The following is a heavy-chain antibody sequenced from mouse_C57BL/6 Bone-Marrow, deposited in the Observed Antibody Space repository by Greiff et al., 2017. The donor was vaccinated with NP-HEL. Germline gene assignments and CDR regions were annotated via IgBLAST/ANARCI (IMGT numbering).Heavy chain of an antibody. CDR2: IDPSDSYT. CDR1: GYTFTSYW. CDR3: ARDYYCRPWFAY. D-gene: IGHD2-1*01. J-gene: IGHJ3*01. Sequence: QVQLQQPGAELVRPGTSVKLSCKASGYTFTSYWMHWVKQRPGQGLEWIGVIDPSDSYTNYNQKFKGKATLTVDTSSSTAYMQLSSLTSEDSAVYYCARDYYCRPWFAYWGQGTLVTVSA. V-gene: IGHV1-59*01.